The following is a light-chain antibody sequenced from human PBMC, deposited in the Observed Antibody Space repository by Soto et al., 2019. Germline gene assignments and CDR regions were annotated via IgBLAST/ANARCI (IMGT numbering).Light chain of an antibody. CDR3: QQYNNWPPIT. V-gene: IGKV3-15*01. J-gene: IGKJ5*01. CDR1: QSVGNN. Sequence: EIMMTQSPATLSVSPGERATLSCRASQSVGNNVAWYQQKPGQAPRLLIYYASTRATGIPARFSGSGSGAEFTLAINSLQSEDFAVYYCQQYNNWPPITFGQGTRLEI. CDR2: YAS.